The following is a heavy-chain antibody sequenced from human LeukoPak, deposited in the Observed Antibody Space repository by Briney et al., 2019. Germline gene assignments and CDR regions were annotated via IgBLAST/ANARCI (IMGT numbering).Heavy chain of an antibody. CDR2: ISYDGSNK. CDR3: AREVIAAAGTGFNWFDP. CDR1: GFTFSSYA. Sequence: GRSLRLSCAASGFTFSSYAMHRVRQAPGKGLEWVAVISYDGSNKYYADSVKGRFTISRDNSKNTLYLQMNSLRAEDTAVYYCAREVIAAAGTGFNWFDPWGQGTLVTVSS. V-gene: IGHV3-30*04. D-gene: IGHD6-13*01. J-gene: IGHJ5*02.